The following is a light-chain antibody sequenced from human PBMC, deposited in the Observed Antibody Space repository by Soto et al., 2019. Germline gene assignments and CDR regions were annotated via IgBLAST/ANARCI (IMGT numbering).Light chain of an antibody. J-gene: IGLJ2*01. Sequence: QSVLTQPPSVSAAPGQTVTISCSGSGSNIGSNSVSWYQQVPGTAPNLLIFDNDKRPSGIPDRFFCSKSGTSATLGIAGLQPADEAAYYCGTWESYLSVVVFGGGTKLTVL. CDR2: DND. CDR3: GTWESYLSVVV. CDR1: GSNIGSNS. V-gene: IGLV1-51*01.